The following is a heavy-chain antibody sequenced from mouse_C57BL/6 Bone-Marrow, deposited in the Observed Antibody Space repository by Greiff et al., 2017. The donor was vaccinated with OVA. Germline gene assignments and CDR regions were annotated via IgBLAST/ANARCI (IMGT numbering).Heavy chain of an antibody. Sequence: VQLQQSGPGMVKPSQSLSLPCTVTGYSITSGYDWHWIRHFPGNKLEWMGYISYSGSTNYNPSLKSRISITHDTSKNHFFLKLNSVTTEDTATYYCARGYGSPYWYFDVWGTGTTVTVSS. V-gene: IGHV3-1*01. CDR1: GYSITSGYD. D-gene: IGHD1-1*01. CDR3: ARGYGSPYWYFDV. J-gene: IGHJ1*03. CDR2: ISYSGST.